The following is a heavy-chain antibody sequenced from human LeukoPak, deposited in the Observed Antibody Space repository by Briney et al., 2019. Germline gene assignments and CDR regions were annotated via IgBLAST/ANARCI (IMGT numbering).Heavy chain of an antibody. CDR1: GFTFSSYG. CDR2: IRYDGINK. Sequence: GGSLRLSCAASGFTFSSYGMHWVRQAPGKGLEWVAFIRYDGINKYYGDSVKGRFTISRDNSKNTLYLQMNSLREEDTAVYYCAKDLGIFGGEYYFDYWGQGTLVTVSS. D-gene: IGHD3-3*01. J-gene: IGHJ4*02. V-gene: IGHV3-30*02. CDR3: AKDLGIFGGEYYFDY.